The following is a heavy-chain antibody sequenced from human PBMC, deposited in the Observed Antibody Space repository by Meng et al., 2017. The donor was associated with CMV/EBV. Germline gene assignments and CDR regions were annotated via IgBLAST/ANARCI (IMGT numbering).Heavy chain of an antibody. J-gene: IGHJ4*02. D-gene: IGHD6-6*01. Sequence: SGCPFSSYPIGWVRQAPEQGLEWMGRIIPILGIANYAQKFQGRVTITADKSTSTAYMELSSLRSEDTAVYYCARGAFYSSSSPFDYWGQGTLVTVSS. CDR1: GCPFSSYP. V-gene: IGHV1-69*04. CDR2: IIPILGIA. CDR3: ARGAFYSSSSPFDY.